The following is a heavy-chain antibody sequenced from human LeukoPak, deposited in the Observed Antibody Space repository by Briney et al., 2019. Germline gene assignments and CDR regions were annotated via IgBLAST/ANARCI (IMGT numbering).Heavy chain of an antibody. CDR2: IISGSTYI. J-gene: IGHJ4*02. Sequence: GGSLRLSCAASGFTFSSYAMHWVRQAPGKGLEWVSSIISGSTYIFYADSVKGRFTISRDNAKNSLYLQMSSLRAEDTAVYYCARDLASGGYWGQGTLVTVSS. V-gene: IGHV3-21*01. CDR3: ARDLASGGY. CDR1: GFTFSSYA. D-gene: IGHD3-10*01.